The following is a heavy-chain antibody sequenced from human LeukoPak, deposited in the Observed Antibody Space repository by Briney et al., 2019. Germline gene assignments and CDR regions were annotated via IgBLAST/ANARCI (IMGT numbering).Heavy chain of an antibody. CDR2: IGSRSSYI. CDR3: ARGDGGSGSYFY. V-gene: IGHV3-21*01. CDR1: GFTFSSYS. D-gene: IGHD3-10*01. J-gene: IGHJ4*02. Sequence: GGSLRLSCAASGFTFSSYSMNWVRQAPEKGLEWVSSIGSRSSYIYYADSVKGRFTISRDNAKNSLYLQMNSLRAGDRAVYYCARGDGGSGSYFYWGQGTLVTVSS.